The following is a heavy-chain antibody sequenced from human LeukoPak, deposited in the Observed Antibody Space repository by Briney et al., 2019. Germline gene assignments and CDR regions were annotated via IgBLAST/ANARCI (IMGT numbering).Heavy chain of an antibody. CDR1: GFTFSSYG. CDR2: ISYDGSNK. D-gene: IGHD6-19*01. V-gene: IGHV3-30*03. Sequence: GGSLRLSCAASGFTFSSYGMHWVRQAPGKGLEWVAVISYDGSNKYYADSVKGRFTISRDNSKNTLYLQMNSLRAEDTAVYYCAREEGGPYSSGHNWFDPWGQGTLVTVSS. J-gene: IGHJ5*02. CDR3: AREEGGPYSSGHNWFDP.